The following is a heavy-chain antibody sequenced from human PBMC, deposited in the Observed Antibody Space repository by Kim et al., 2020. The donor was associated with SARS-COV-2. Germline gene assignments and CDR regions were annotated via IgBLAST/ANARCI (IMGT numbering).Heavy chain of an antibody. J-gene: IGHJ2*01. CDR2: ISSSSSYT. CDR1: GFTFSDYY. V-gene: IGHV3-11*03. Sequence: GGSLRLSCAASGFTFSDYYMSWIRQAPGKGLEWVSYISSSSSYTNYADSVKGRFTISRDNAKNSLYLQMNSLRAEDTAVYYCARMYYYDSSGDWYFDLWGRGTLVTVSS. CDR3: ARMYYYDSSGDWYFDL. D-gene: IGHD3-22*01.